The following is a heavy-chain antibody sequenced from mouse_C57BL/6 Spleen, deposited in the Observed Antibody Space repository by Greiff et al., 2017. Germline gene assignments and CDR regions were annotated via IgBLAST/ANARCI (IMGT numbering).Heavy chain of an antibody. J-gene: IGHJ4*01. V-gene: IGHV1-76*01. CDR1: GYTFTDYY. Sequence: VQLQQSGAELVRPGASVKLSCKASGYTFTDYYIHWVKQRPGQGLEWIARIYPGSGNTYYNEKFKGKATLTAEPSSSTAYMQLSSLTSEDSAVCFSGRGGYYDGSLGAMGYWGKGTTVTVSS. CDR3: GRGGYYDGSLGAMGY. D-gene: IGHD1-1*02. CDR2: IYPGSGNT.